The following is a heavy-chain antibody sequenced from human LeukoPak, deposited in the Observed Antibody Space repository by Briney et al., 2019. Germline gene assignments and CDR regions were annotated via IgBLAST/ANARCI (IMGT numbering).Heavy chain of an antibody. V-gene: IGHV4-34*01. CDR3: ARGRRYYYYSMDV. CDR1: GGSFSGYY. Sequence: SETLSLTCAVYGGSFSGYYWSWIRQPPGKGREWIGEINHSGSTNYNPSLKSRVTISVDTSKNQFSLKLSSVTAADTAVYYCARGRRYYYYSMDVWGKGTTVTVSS. CDR2: INHSGST. J-gene: IGHJ6*03.